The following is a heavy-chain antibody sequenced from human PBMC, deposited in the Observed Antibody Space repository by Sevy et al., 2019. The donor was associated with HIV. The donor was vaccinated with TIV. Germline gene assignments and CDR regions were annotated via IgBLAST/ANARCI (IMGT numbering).Heavy chain of an antibody. Sequence: ASVKVSCKVFGYTLSELSMHWVRQTPGKGLEWMGSFDPEDGETIYPQKFQGRVAMTDDTSTDTAYMQLRSLRSEDTAVFYCAITKDYYDNRGCPFDYWGQGTLVTVSS. CDR3: AITKDYYDNRGCPFDY. J-gene: IGHJ4*02. V-gene: IGHV1-24*01. CDR1: GYTLSELS. CDR2: FDPEDGET. D-gene: IGHD3-22*01.